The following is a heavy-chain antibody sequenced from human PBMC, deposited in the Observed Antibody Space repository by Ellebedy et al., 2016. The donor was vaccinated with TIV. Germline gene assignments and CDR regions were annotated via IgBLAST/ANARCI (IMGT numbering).Heavy chain of an antibody. J-gene: IGHJ6*02. CDR3: ASSITMVRGVTRPETVYYYGMDV. CDR1: GYSFTSYW. V-gene: IGHV5-51*01. Sequence: GGSLRLXXKGSGYSFTSYWIGWVRQMPGKGLEWMGIIYPGDSDTRYSPSFQGQVTISADKSISTAYLQWSSLKASDTAMYYCASSITMVRGVTRPETVYYYGMDVWGQGTTVTVSS. D-gene: IGHD3-10*01. CDR2: IYPGDSDT.